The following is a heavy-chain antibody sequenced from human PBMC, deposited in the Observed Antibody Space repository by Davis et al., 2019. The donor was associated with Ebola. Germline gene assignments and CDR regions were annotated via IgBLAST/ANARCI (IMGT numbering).Heavy chain of an antibody. D-gene: IGHD2-2*01. V-gene: IGHV3-23*01. CDR3: AREAVPAAILDDP. CDR2: ISGGGGST. J-gene: IGHJ5*02. CDR1: GFTFSSYA. Sequence: GESLKISCAASGFTFSSYAMSWVRQAPGKGLEWVSVISGGGGSTYYADSVKGRFTISRDNSKNTLYLQMNTLRAEDTAVYYCAREAVPAAILDDPWGQGTLVTVSS.